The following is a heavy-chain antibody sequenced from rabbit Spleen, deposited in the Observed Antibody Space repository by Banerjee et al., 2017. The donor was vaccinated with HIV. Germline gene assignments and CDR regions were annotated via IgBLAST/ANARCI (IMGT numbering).Heavy chain of an antibody. D-gene: IGHD8-1*01. V-gene: IGHV1S45*01. Sequence: QEQVVESGGGLVKPGGTLTLTCTASGFSFSSSDYMCWVRQAPGKGLEWISCIAGSSSGFTYSATWAKGRFTISKTSSTTVTLQMTSLTVADTATYSCARFGTGSNYYPFNLWGQGTLVTVS. J-gene: IGHJ4*01. CDR2: IAGSSSGFT. CDR3: ARFGTGSNYYPFNL. CDR1: GFSFSSSDY.